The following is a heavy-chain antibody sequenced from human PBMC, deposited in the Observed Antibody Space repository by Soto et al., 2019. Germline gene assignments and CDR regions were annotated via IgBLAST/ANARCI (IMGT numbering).Heavy chain of an antibody. V-gene: IGHV3-15*07. Sequence: PGGSLRLSCAASGFTFSNAWMNWVRQAPGKGLEWVGRIKSKTDGGTTDYAAPVKGRFTISRDDSKNTLYLQMNSLKTEDTAVYYCTTDRIGCSSTSCYGVGYYYYGMDVWGQGTTVTVS. CDR1: GFTFSNAW. CDR2: IKSKTDGGTT. J-gene: IGHJ6*02. CDR3: TTDRIGCSSTSCYGVGYYYYGMDV. D-gene: IGHD2-2*01.